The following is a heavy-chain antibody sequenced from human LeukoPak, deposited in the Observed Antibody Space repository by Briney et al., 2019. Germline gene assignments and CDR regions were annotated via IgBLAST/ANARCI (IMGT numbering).Heavy chain of an antibody. CDR1: GYTFTSYG. D-gene: IGHD6-19*01. J-gene: IGHJ4*02. Sequence: ASLKVSCKASGYTFTSYGISWVRQAPGQGLEWMGWISAYNGNTNYAQKLQGRVTMTTDTSTSTAYMELRSLRSDDTAVYYCASCSSGWCESDYWGQGTLVTVSS. V-gene: IGHV1-18*01. CDR2: ISAYNGNT. CDR3: ASCSSGWCESDY.